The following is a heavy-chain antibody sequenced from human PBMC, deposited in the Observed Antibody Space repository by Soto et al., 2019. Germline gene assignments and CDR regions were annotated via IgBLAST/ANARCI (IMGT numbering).Heavy chain of an antibody. D-gene: IGHD4-4*01. V-gene: IGHV1-69*13. J-gene: IGHJ6*02. CDR1: GGTFSSYA. CDR3: ARGPDEPDYTNPYYGMDV. Sequence: SVKVSCKASGGTFSSYAISWVRQAPGQGLEWMGGIIPIFGTANYAQKFQGRVTITADESTSTAYMELSSLRSEDTAVYYCARGPDEPDYTNPYYGMDVWGQGTTVTVSS. CDR2: IIPIFGTA.